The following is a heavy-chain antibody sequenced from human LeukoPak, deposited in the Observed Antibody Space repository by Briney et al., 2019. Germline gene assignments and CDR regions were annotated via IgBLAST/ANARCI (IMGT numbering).Heavy chain of an antibody. CDR3: AKDQGYSYGSTDY. CDR1: GFTFSSSA. Sequence: GRSLRLSCAASGFTFSSSAMSWVRQAPGKGLEWVSGISGSGGSTYYADSVKGRFTISRDKSKNTLSLQMNSLRAEDTAVYYCAKDQGYSYGSTDYWGQGTLVTVSS. J-gene: IGHJ4*02. CDR2: ISGSGGST. D-gene: IGHD5-18*01. V-gene: IGHV3-23*01.